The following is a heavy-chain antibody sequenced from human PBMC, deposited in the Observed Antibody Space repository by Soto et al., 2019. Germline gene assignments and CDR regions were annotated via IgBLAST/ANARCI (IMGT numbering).Heavy chain of an antibody. D-gene: IGHD6-13*01. Sequence: ESGGGLVKPGGSLRLSCAASGFTLSNAWMHWVRQTPGKGLEWVGRIKSKTDGGTADYAAPVKGRFTISRDDSQNTLFLQMNSLNTEDTAVYYCCTDQGDSSSWYHFDYWGQGTSVTVSS. CDR1: GFTLSNAW. J-gene: IGHJ4*02. V-gene: IGHV3-15*07. CDR2: IKSKTDGGTA. CDR3: CTDQGDSSSWYHFDY.